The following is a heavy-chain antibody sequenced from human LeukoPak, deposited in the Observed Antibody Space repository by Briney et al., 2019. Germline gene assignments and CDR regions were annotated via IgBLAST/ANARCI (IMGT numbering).Heavy chain of an antibody. CDR3: ARDEASSWDKYFDY. CDR1: GYTFTSYD. Sequence: GASVKVACKAAGYTFTSYDMHWVRQGPGQGVEWMGIINPSGGSTSYAPKFPGRVTMTRDTSTSTVYMELSSLRSEDTAVYYCARDEASSWDKYFDYWGQGTLVTVSS. CDR2: INPSGGST. J-gene: IGHJ4*02. D-gene: IGHD6-13*01. V-gene: IGHV1-46*01.